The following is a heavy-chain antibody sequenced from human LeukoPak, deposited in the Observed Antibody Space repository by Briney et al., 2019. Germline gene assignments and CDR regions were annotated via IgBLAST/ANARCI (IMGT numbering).Heavy chain of an antibody. CDR3: AKEMATIGGPLDY. D-gene: IGHD5-24*01. CDR1: GYTFTDYF. J-gene: IGHJ4*02. CDR2: ISPNGGTT. Sequence: ASVKVSCKASGYTFTDYFIHWVRQAPGQGLEWMGIISPNGGTTNYAQKFQDRVTMTRDTSTSTVYMELSSLRAEDTAVYYCAKEMATIGGPLDYWGQGTLVTVSS. V-gene: IGHV1-46*01.